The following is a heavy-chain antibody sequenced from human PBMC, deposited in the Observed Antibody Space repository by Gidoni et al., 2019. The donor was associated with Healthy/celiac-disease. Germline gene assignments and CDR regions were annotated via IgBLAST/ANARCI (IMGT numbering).Heavy chain of an antibody. V-gene: IGHV3-9*01. D-gene: IGHD3-9*01. Sequence: EVQLVESGGGLVQPGRSLRLSCAASGFTFDDYAMPWVRQAPGKGLEWVSGISWNSGSIGYADSVKGRFTISRDNAKNSLYLQMNSLRAEDTALYYCAKDQYYDILTGYYTAGYGMDVWGQGTTVTVSS. CDR1: GFTFDDYA. CDR3: AKDQYYDILTGYYTAGYGMDV. J-gene: IGHJ6*02. CDR2: ISWNSGSI.